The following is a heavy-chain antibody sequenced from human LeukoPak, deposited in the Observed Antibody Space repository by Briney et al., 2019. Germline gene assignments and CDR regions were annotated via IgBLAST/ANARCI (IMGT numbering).Heavy chain of an antibody. CDR1: GYTFTGYY. Sequence: ASVKVSCKASGYTFTGYYMHWVRQAPGQGLEWMGWINPNSGGTNYAQKFQGRVTMTRDTSISTAYMELSRLRSDDTAVYYCARDSRVVPAAKGIFDIWGQGTMVTVSS. V-gene: IGHV1-2*02. CDR3: ARDSRVVPAAKGIFDI. D-gene: IGHD2-2*01. J-gene: IGHJ3*02. CDR2: INPNSGGT.